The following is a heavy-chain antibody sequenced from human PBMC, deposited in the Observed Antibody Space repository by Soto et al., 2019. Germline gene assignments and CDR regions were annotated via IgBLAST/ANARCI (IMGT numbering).Heavy chain of an antibody. Sequence: QVQLQESGPGLVKPSETLSLTCTVSGGSISSYYWSWIRQPPGKGLEWIGSIYYSGSTNYNPSLKSRVTQSVDTSKNQFSLKRSSVTAADTAVYYCARRYGPGFDYWGQGTLVTVSS. CDR3: ARRYGPGFDY. D-gene: IGHD4-17*01. V-gene: IGHV4-59*08. CDR1: GGSISSYY. J-gene: IGHJ4*02. CDR2: IYYSGST.